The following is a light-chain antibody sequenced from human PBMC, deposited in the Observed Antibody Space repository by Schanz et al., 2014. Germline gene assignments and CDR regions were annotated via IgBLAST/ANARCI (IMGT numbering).Light chain of an antibody. CDR2: DVN. Sequence: QSALTQPPSASGSPGQSVTISCTGTSSDVGGYNYVSWYQQYPGKAPKLIIYDVNKRPSGVPDRFSGAKSGNTASLTISGLQAEDEADYYCSSYTSSSRGYVFGAGTKLTVL. V-gene: IGLV2-8*01. CDR3: SSYTSSSRGYV. J-gene: IGLJ1*01. CDR1: SSDVGGYNY.